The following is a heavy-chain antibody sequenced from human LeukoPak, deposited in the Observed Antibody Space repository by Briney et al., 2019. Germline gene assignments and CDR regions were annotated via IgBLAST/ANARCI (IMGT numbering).Heavy chain of an antibody. CDR3: AASLPNIVVVPATKGPFGY. D-gene: IGHD2-2*01. V-gene: IGHV3-23*01. Sequence: GGPLRLSCAASEFTFSSYTMSWVRQAPGKGLEWVSGVSGSGGSTHYADSVKGRFTISRDNSKNTLYLQMNSLRAEDTAVYYCAASLPNIVVVPATKGPFGYWGQGTLVTVSS. CDR2: VSGSGGST. J-gene: IGHJ4*02. CDR1: EFTFSSYT.